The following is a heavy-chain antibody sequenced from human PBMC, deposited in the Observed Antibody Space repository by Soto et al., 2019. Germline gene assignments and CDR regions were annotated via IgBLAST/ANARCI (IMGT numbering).Heavy chain of an antibody. D-gene: IGHD3-22*01. J-gene: IGHJ4*02. CDR2: IYYSGSA. CDR1: GGSISGFY. CDR3: ARGYSSSIVVVNVFDY. Sequence: TLSLTCTISGGSISGFYWGWIRQPPGKGLEWIGNIYYSGSANYDPSLRSRVTISLNTSKNQFSLKLSSVTAADTAVYYCARGYSSSIVVVNVFDYWGQGTLVTVSS. V-gene: IGHV4-59*08.